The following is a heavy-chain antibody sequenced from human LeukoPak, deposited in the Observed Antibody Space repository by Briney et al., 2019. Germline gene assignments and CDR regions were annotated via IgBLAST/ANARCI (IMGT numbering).Heavy chain of an antibody. CDR2: INHSGST. Sequence: SETLSLTCAVYGGSFSGYYWSWIRQPPGKGLEWIGEINHSGSTNYNPSLKSRVTISVDTSKNQFSLKLSSVTAADTAVYYCARDRSSTHWGQGTLVTVSS. D-gene: IGHD2-2*01. CDR3: ARDRSSTH. CDR1: GGSFSGYY. V-gene: IGHV4-34*01. J-gene: IGHJ4*02.